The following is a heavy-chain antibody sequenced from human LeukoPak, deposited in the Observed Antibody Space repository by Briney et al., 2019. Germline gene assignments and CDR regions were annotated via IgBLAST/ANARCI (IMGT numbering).Heavy chain of an antibody. V-gene: IGHV3-15*01. J-gene: IGHJ4*02. Sequence: GGSLRLSCAASGFTFSNAWMSWVRQAPGKGLEWVGRIKSKTDGGTTDYAAPVKGRFTISRDDSKNTLYLQMNSLKTEDTAVYYCTTVVRYFDWLMVDYWGQGTLVTVSS. CDR1: GFTFSNAW. CDR2: IKSKTDGGTT. CDR3: TTVVRYFDWLMVDY. D-gene: IGHD3-9*01.